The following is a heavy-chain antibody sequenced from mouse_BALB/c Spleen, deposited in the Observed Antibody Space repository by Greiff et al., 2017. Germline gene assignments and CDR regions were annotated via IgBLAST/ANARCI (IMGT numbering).Heavy chain of an antibody. V-gene: IGHV1-69*02. CDR3: TRWRTTVVCDY. J-gene: IGHJ2*01. D-gene: IGHD1-1*01. CDR1: GYTFTSYW. CDR2: IYPSDSYT. Sequence: QVQLQQPGAELVRPGASVKLSCKASGYTFTSYWINWVKQRPGQGLEWIGNIYPSDSYTNYNQKFKDKATLTVDKSSSTAYMQLSSPTSEDSAVYYCTRWRTTVVCDYWGQGTTLTVSS.